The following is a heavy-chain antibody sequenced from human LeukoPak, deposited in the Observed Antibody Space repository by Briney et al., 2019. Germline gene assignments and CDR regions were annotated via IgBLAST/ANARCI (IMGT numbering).Heavy chain of an antibody. CDR3: ARDLSSDYYDSSGYHGVFDY. Sequence: GGSVRLSCAASGFTFSSYSMNWVRQAPGKGLEWVSSINSSSSYIYYADSVRGRFTISRDNAKNSLYLQMNSLRAEDTAVYYCARDLSSDYYDSSGYHGVFDYWGQGTLVTVSS. D-gene: IGHD3-22*01. J-gene: IGHJ4*02. CDR2: INSSSSYI. V-gene: IGHV3-21*01. CDR1: GFTFSSYS.